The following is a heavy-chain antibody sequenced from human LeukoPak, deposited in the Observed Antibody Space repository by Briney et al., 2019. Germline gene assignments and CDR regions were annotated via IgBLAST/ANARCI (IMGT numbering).Heavy chain of an antibody. Sequence: ASVRVSCKVSGYTLTELSIHWVRQAPGKGLEWMGGFDPEDGETIYAQKFQGRVTMTEDTSTDTAYMELSSLRSEDTAVYYCAREPGGAGYSGYDPFDYWGQGTLVTVSS. CDR1: GYTLTELS. CDR3: AREPGGAGYSGYDPFDY. D-gene: IGHD5-12*01. V-gene: IGHV1-24*01. CDR2: FDPEDGET. J-gene: IGHJ4*02.